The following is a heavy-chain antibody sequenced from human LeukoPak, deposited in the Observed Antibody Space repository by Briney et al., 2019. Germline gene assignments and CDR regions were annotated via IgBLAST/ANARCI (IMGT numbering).Heavy chain of an antibody. CDR3: ARDRDYSGSGSPDS. CDR2: IYDGGIT. D-gene: IGHD3-10*01. V-gene: IGHV3-66*01. J-gene: IGHJ4*02. Sequence: GGSLRLSCAASGLSMSNNYMSWVRQAPGKGPEWVSFIYDGGITYYADSVKGRFTISRDDSKNTLHLQMNSLRVDDTAVYYCARDRDYSGSGSPDSWGQGTLVTVSS. CDR1: GLSMSNNY.